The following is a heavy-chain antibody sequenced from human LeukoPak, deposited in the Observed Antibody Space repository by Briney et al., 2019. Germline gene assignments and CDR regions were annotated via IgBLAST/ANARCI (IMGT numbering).Heavy chain of an antibody. CDR3: VGEMATTSNFDY. J-gene: IGHJ4*02. CDR2: ISSNGGST. D-gene: IGHD5-24*01. V-gene: IGHV3-64D*06. Sequence: GGSLRLSFAASGFTVSSNYMSWVRQAPGKGLEYVSAISSNGGSTYYADSVKGRFTISRDNSKNTLYLQMSSLRAEDTAVYYCVGEMATTSNFDYWGQGTLVTVSS. CDR1: GFTVSSNY.